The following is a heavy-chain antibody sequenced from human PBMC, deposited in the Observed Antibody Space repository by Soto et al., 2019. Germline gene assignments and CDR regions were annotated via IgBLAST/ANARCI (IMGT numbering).Heavy chain of an antibody. Sequence: GASVKVSCKVSGYTLTELSMHWARQAPGKGLEWMGGFDPEDGETIYAQKFQGRVTMTEDTSTDTAYMELSSLRSEDTAVYYCATDSGFAMMEWANRAFDIWGQGTMVTVSS. CDR3: ATDSGFAMMEWANRAFDI. CDR2: FDPEDGET. V-gene: IGHV1-24*01. J-gene: IGHJ3*02. CDR1: GYTLTELS. D-gene: IGHD2-2*01.